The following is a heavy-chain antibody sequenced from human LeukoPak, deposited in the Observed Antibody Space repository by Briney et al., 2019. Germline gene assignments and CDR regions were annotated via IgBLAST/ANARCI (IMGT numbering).Heavy chain of an antibody. CDR2: ISPSSGYI. V-gene: IGHV3-21*01. CDR1: GFTFKDYC. D-gene: IGHD3-22*01. J-gene: IGHJ4*02. Sequence: GGSLRLSCAASGFTFKDYCMNWVRQAPGKGLEWVSSISPSSGYIYYADSVKGRFSISRDNANNSLYLQMNSLRAEDTAVYYCARDGSNYYDSSAYFDYWGQGTLVTVSS. CDR3: ARDGSNYYDSSAYFDY.